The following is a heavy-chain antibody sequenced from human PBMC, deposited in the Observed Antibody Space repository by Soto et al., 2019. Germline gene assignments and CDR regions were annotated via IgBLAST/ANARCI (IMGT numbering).Heavy chain of an antibody. D-gene: IGHD3-22*01. J-gene: IGHJ3*02. CDR1: GGSISSYY. CDR3: ASYDSSGADAFDI. CDR2: IYYSGST. V-gene: IGHV4-59*01. Sequence: PSETLSLTCTVSGGSISSYYWSWIRQPPGKGLEWIGYIYYSGSTNYNPSLKSPVTISVDTSKNQFSLKLSSVTAADTAVYYCASYDSSGADAFDIWGQGTMVTVSS.